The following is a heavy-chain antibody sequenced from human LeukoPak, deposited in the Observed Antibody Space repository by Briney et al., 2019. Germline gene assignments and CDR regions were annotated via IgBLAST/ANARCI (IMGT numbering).Heavy chain of an antibody. Sequence: PGESLKISCKGSGYSFTSYWIGWVRQMPGKGLEWMGIIYPGDSDTRYSPSFQGQVTISADKSISTAYLQWSSLKASDTAMYYCASFSYYDFWSGYPDYYYYGMDVWGQGTTVTVSS. CDR2: IYPGDSDT. D-gene: IGHD3-3*01. CDR1: GYSFTSYW. J-gene: IGHJ6*02. CDR3: ASFSYYDFWSGYPDYYYYGMDV. V-gene: IGHV5-51*01.